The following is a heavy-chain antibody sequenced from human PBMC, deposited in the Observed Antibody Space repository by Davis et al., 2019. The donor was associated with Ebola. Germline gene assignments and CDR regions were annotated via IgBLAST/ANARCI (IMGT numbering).Heavy chain of an antibody. CDR1: GGSFSGYY. J-gene: IGHJ4*02. D-gene: IGHD3-22*01. V-gene: IGHV4-34*01. CDR2: INHSRST. Sequence: SETLSLTCAVYGGSFSGYYWSWIRQPPGKGLEWIGEINHSRSTNYNPSLKSRVTISVDTSKNQFSLKLSSVTAEDTAVYYCARSSGYYNYYSDYWGQGTLVTVSS. CDR3: ARSSGYYNYYSDY.